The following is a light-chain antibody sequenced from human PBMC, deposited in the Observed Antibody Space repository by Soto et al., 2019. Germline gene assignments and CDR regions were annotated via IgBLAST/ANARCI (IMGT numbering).Light chain of an antibody. J-gene: IGLJ2*01. CDR1: SSDVGGYKY. CDR3: SSYTSSSNVV. CDR2: EVS. Sequence: QSALTQPASVSGSPGQSITISCTGTSSDVGGYKYVSWYQHHPGKAPKLMIYEVSNRPSGLSNRFSGSKSGNTAYLTISGLQAEDEADYYCSSYTSSSNVVFGGGTKLTVL. V-gene: IGLV2-14*01.